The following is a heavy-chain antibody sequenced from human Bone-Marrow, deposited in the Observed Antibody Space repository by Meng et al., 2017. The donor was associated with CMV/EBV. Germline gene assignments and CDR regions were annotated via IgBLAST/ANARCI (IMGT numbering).Heavy chain of an antibody. CDR2: IKQDGSEK. CDR3: AKAYGNIAAGGTYYFDY. J-gene: IGHJ4*02. V-gene: IGHV3-7*03. CDR1: GFTFSSYW. D-gene: IGHD6-13*01. Sequence: GESLKISCAASGFTFSSYWMSWVRQAPGKGLEWVGNIKQDGSEKYHVDSVKGQFTISRDNSKNTLSLQMNSLRVEDTAVYYCAKAYGNIAAGGTYYFDYWGQGTLVTVSS.